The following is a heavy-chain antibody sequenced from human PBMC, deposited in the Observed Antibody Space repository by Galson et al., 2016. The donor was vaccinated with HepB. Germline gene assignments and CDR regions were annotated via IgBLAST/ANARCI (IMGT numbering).Heavy chain of an antibody. J-gene: IGHJ5*01. Sequence: SLRLSCAASGFTFSNSWMHWVRQAPGKGLVCVSRINTDGRGIAYADSVKGRFTISRGNAKNTLYLQMNSLRAEDTAVYYCARGLSMNWFDSWGQGTLVTVSS. CDR1: GFTFSNSW. CDR2: INTDGRGI. CDR3: ARGLSMNWFDS. V-gene: IGHV3-74*01.